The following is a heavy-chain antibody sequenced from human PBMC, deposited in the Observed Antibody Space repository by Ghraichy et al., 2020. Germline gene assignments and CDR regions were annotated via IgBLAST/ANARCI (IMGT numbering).Heavy chain of an antibody. Sequence: SETLSLTCTVSGGSISSSSYYWGWIRQPPGKGLEWIGSIYYSGSTYYNPSLKSRVTISVDTSKNQFSLKLSSVTAADTAVYYCATLDVWSMYYYYGMDVWGQGTTVTVSS. D-gene: IGHD3-3*01. J-gene: IGHJ6*02. CDR2: IYYSGST. CDR3: ATLDVWSMYYYYGMDV. V-gene: IGHV4-39*01. CDR1: GGSISSSSYY.